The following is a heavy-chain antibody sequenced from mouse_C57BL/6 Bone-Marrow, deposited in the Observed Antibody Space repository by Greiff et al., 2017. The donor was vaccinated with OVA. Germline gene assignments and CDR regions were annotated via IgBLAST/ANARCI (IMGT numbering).Heavy chain of an antibody. CDR2: ISSGGSYT. Sequence: EVMLVESGGDLVKPGGSLKLSCAASGFTFSSYGMSWVRQTPDKRLEWVATISSGGSYTYYPDSVKGRFTISRDNAKNTLYLQMSSLKSEDTAMYYCATYPYYFDYWGQGTTLTVSS. CDR3: ATYPYYFDY. V-gene: IGHV5-6*02. J-gene: IGHJ2*01. CDR1: GFTFSSYG. D-gene: IGHD2-10*01.